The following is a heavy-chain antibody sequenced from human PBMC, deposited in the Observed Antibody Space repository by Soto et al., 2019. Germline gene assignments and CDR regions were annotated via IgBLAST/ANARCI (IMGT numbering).Heavy chain of an antibody. Sequence: EVQLLESGGGLVQPVGSLRLSCAVSGFIFSNYPMSWVRQAPGKGLEWVSSVSPSGSKTYYADSVKGHVTMSRDNSENRLHLQRNSLRAEDTAVYFGARRDNSGWYSLDYWGQGTLVTVSS. J-gene: IGHJ4*02. CDR2: VSPSGSKT. V-gene: IGHV3-23*01. D-gene: IGHD6-19*01. CDR3: ARRDNSGWYSLDY. CDR1: GFIFSNYP.